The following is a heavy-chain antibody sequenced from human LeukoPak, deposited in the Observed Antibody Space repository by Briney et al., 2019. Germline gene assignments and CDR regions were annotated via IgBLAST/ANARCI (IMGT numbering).Heavy chain of an antibody. CDR2: ISWNSGSI. CDR1: GFTFEDYA. V-gene: IGHV3-9*01. D-gene: IGHD4-17*01. Sequence: PGRSLRLSCAASGFTFEDYAMHWVRQAPGKGLEWVSGISWNSGSIGYADSVKGRFTISRDNAKNSLYLQMNSLRAEDTALYYCAKGFDYGDYNVVDYWGQGTLVTVSS. J-gene: IGHJ4*02. CDR3: AKGFDYGDYNVVDY.